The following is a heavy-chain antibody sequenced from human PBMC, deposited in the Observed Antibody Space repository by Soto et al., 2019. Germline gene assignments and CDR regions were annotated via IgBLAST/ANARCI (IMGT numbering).Heavy chain of an antibody. CDR2: IYYSGST. D-gene: IGHD2-2*01. J-gene: IGHJ4*02. CDR1: GGSISSSSYY. CDR3: ARLGTCSSTSCYAEGTDY. Sequence: QLQLQESGPGLVKPSETLSLTCTVSGGSISSSSYYWGWIRQPPGKGLEWIGSIYYSGSTYYNPSLKSRVTISVDTSKNQFSLKLSSVTAADTAVYYCARLGTCSSTSCYAEGTDYWGQGTLVTVSS. V-gene: IGHV4-39*01.